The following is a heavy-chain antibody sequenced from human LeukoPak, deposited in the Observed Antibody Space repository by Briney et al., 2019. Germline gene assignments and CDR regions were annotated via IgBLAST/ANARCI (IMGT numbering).Heavy chain of an antibody. D-gene: IGHD3-9*01. CDR3: ARDTDYDILTGYYHFDN. J-gene: IGHJ4*02. CDR2: ISYDGSNK. Sequence: GGSLRLSCAASGFTFSSYAMHWVRQAPGKGLEWVAFISYDGSNKYYADSVKGRFTISRDNSKNTLYLQMNSLRAEDTAVYYCARDTDYDILTGYYHFDNWGQGTLVTVSS. V-gene: IGHV3-30*04. CDR1: GFTFSSYA.